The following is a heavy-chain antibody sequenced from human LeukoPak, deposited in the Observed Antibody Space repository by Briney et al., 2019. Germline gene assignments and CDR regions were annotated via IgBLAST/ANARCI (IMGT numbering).Heavy chain of an antibody. CDR2: ISGSGGHT. D-gene: IGHD5-24*01. V-gene: IGHV3-23*01. CDR3: AKWGAATMRDGYNYYYYYMEV. CDR1: GITFSSHA. Sequence: PGGSLRLSCAASGITFSSHAMSWVRQAPGKGLEWVSLISGSGGHTYYGDSVKGRFTISRDNSTNRLYLQMNSLRPEDTAVYYCAKWGAATMRDGYNYYYYYMEVWGRGTTVTVSS. J-gene: IGHJ6*03.